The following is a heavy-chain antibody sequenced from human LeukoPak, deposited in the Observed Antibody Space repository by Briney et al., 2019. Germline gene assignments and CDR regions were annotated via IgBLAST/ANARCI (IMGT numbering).Heavy chain of an antibody. CDR1: GFTFSSSA. V-gene: IGHV3-30*18. Sequence: GRSLILSCAASGFTFSSSAMHWVRQAPGKGLEWVAGISSDGNNKYYVDSVKGRFTISRDNSKNTLYLQMNSLRAEDTAVHYCAKVRVYYDFWSGLDYWGQGTLVTVSS. CDR2: ISSDGNNK. D-gene: IGHD3-3*01. J-gene: IGHJ4*02. CDR3: AKVRVYYDFWSGLDY.